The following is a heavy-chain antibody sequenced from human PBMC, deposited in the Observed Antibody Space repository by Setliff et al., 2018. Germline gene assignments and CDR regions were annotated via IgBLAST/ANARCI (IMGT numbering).Heavy chain of an antibody. CDR3: ATGRLLWFGELIKDAFDI. Sequence: ASVKVSCKVSGYTLTELSMHWVRQAPGKGLEWMGGFDPGDGETIYAQKFQGRVTMTEDTSTDTAYMELSSLRSEDTAVYYCATGRLLWFGELIKDAFDIWGQGTMVTVSS. CDR1: GYTLTELS. D-gene: IGHD3-10*01. CDR2: FDPGDGET. V-gene: IGHV1-24*01. J-gene: IGHJ3*02.